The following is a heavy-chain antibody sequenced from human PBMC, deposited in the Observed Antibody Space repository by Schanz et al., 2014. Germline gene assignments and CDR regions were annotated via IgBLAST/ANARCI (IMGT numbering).Heavy chain of an antibody. J-gene: IGHJ4*02. Sequence: QVQLVESGGGVVQPGGSLRLSCAASGFTFTNLGMHWVRRAPGKGLEWVAFIRYDGSNQYYADSVKGRFTISSDISKNMLYLQINSLRAEDTALYYCTKGMDSYVSGSDHWGQGTLVTVSS. CDR3: TKGMDSYVSGSDH. CDR1: GFTFTNLG. CDR2: IRYDGSNQ. D-gene: IGHD3-10*01. V-gene: IGHV3-30*02.